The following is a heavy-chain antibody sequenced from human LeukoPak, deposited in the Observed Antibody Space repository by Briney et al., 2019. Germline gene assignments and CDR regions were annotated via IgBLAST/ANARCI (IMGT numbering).Heavy chain of an antibody. Sequence: GGSLRLSCAASGFTFEDYAMHWVRQAPGKGLEWVSGINWNSASTGYADSVKGRFTISRDNVMNSLYLQMNSLRPEDTALYYCVKDRRNPYRPEGPFDPWGQGTLVTVAS. CDR1: GFTFEDYA. CDR3: VKDRRNPYRPEGPFDP. J-gene: IGHJ5*02. D-gene: IGHD1-14*01. CDR2: INWNSAST. V-gene: IGHV3-9*01.